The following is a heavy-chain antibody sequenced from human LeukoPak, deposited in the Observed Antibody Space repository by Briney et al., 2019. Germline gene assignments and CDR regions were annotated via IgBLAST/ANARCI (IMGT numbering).Heavy chain of an antibody. V-gene: IGHV3-30*04. CDR3: ASDGGWYYFDY. J-gene: IGHJ4*02. D-gene: IGHD6-19*01. CDR2: ISYDGSNK. Sequence: GRSLRLSCAASGFTFSSYAMHWVRQAPGKGLEWVAVISYDGSNKYYADSVKGRFTISRDNSKNTLYLQMNSLRAEDTAVYYCASDGGWYYFDYWGQGTLVTVSS. CDR1: GFTFSSYA.